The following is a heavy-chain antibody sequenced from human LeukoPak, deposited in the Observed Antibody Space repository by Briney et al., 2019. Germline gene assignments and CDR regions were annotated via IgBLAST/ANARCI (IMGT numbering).Heavy chain of an antibody. J-gene: IGHJ4*02. CDR1: GFTFSDYS. CDR2: IDGSGDTI. CDR3: SRRFDC. V-gene: IGHV3-48*02. Sequence: GGSLRLSCAASGFTFSDYSMKWVRQAPGKGLEWVSYIDGSGDTICYADSVKGRFTISRDTAKNSLDLQMNSLRDEDTAVYYCSRRFDCWGQGTLVTVSS.